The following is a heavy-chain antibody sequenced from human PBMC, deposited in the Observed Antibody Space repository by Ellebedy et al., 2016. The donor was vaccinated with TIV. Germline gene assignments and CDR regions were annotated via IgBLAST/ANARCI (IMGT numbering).Heavy chain of an antibody. CDR3: AKTFDSSGYAYYYGMDV. V-gene: IGHV3-23*01. CDR1: GFTLSSYA. D-gene: IGHD3-22*01. Sequence: PGGSLRLSCAASGFTLSSYAMSWVRQAPGKGLEWVSAIDSSGARTYYADSVKGRFTISRDNSRNTLSLQMHSLRAEDAAVYYCAKTFDSSGYAYYYGMDVWGQGTTVTVSS. J-gene: IGHJ6*02. CDR2: IDSSGART.